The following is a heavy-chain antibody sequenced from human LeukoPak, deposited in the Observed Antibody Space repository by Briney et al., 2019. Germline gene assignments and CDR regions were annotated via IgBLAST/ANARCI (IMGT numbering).Heavy chain of an antibody. CDR1: GGSISSSSYY. V-gene: IGHV4-39*01. CDR3: ARRVPYFDY. CDR2: MYYSGST. J-gene: IGHJ4*02. D-gene: IGHD4/OR15-4a*01. Sequence: SETLSLTCTVSGGSISSSSYYWGWIRQPPGKGLEWIGSMYYSGSTYYNPSLKSRVTISVDTSKNQLSLKLSSVTAADTAVYYCARRVPYFDYWGQGTLVTVSS.